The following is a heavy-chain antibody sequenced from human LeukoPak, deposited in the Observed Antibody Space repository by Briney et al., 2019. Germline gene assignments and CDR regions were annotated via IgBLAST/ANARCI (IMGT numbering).Heavy chain of an antibody. CDR3: ARRAGAYSHPYDY. V-gene: IGHV3-23*01. J-gene: IGHJ4*02. CDR2: ISGGGDST. Sequence: GGSLRLSCAASGFTFSSYAMSWVRRAPEKGLEWVSLISGGGDSTYYADSVKGRFTISRDNSKNTLYLQMNSLRAEDTAVYYCARRAGAYSHPYDYWGQGTLVTVSS. D-gene: IGHD4/OR15-4a*01. CDR1: GFTFSSYA.